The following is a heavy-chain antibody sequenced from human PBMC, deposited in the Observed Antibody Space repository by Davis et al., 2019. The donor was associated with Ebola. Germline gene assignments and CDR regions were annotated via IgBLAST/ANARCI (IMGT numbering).Heavy chain of an antibody. CDR2: ISSSSNHI. Sequence: GGSLRLSCAASGFTFSTYSINWVRQAPGKGLEWVSSISSSSNHIYYADSVKGRFTISRDNAKNSLYLQMNSLRAEDTALYYCAKDQYYYGMDVWGQGTTVTVSS. CDR3: AKDQYYYGMDV. J-gene: IGHJ6*02. V-gene: IGHV3-21*04. CDR1: GFTFSTYS.